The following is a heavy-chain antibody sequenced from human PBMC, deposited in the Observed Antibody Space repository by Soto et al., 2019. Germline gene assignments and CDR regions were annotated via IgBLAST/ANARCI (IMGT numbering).Heavy chain of an antibody. V-gene: IGHV1-18*01. J-gene: IGHJ6*02. CDR2: ISAYNGNT. Sequence: ASVKVSCKASGYTFTSYGISWVRQAPGQGLEWMGWISAYNGNTNYAQKFQGRVTITADESTSTAYMELSSLRSEDTAVYYCARGELLRGYSGYDIYYYYGMDVWGQGTTVTVSS. CDR3: ARGELLRGYSGYDIYYYYGMDV. D-gene: IGHD5-12*01. CDR1: GYTFTSYG.